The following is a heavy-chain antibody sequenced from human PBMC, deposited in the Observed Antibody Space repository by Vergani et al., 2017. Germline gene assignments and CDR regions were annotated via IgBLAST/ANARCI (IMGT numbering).Heavy chain of an antibody. Sequence: QVQLQQWGAGLLKPSETLSLTCAVYGGSFSGYYWSWIRQPPGKGLEWIGEINHSGSTNYNPSLKSRVTISVATSKNQFSLQLRSVTAADTAVYYCATTHHDILTGYYTGYFDYWGQGTLVTVSS. J-gene: IGHJ4*02. D-gene: IGHD3-9*01. CDR3: ATTHHDILTGYYTGYFDY. CDR1: GGSFSGYY. V-gene: IGHV4-34*01. CDR2: INHSGST.